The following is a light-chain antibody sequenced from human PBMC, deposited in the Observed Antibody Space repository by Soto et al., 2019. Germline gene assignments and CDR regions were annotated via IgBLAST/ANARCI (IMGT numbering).Light chain of an antibody. CDR2: DNN. J-gene: IGLJ2*01. Sequence: VTLACSGSTSNIGNNSVSWYQQLPGTAPKLLIYDNNKRPSGISYRFSASKSGTSVTLAITGLQTGDEADYYCGTWDSSLSAGVFGGGTK. CDR1: TSNIGNNS. V-gene: IGLV1-51*01. CDR3: GTWDSSLSAGV.